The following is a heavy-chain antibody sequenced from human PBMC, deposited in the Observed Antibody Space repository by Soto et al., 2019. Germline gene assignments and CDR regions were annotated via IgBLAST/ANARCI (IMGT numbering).Heavy chain of an antibody. CDR2: INSDGSST. CDR3: ARVDPYYYYMDV. Sequence: GGSLRLSCAASGFTFSSYWMHWVRQAPGKGLVWVSRINSDGSSTSYADSVKGRFTISRDNAKNTLYLQMNSLRAEDTAVYYCARVDPYYYYMDVWGKGTTVTVSS. J-gene: IGHJ6*03. V-gene: IGHV3-74*01. CDR1: GFTFSSYW.